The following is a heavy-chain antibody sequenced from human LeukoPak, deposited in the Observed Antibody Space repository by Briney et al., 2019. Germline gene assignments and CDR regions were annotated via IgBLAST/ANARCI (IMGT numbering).Heavy chain of an antibody. V-gene: IGHV3-23*01. D-gene: IGHD3-10*01. CDR2: ISGSGGST. CDR1: GFTFSGYA. CDR3: VKFLPGSYNPYYYGMDV. Sequence: GGSLRLSCAASGFTFSGYAMSWVRQAPGKGLEWVSSISGSGGSTYYADSVKGRFTISRDNSKNTLYLQMNSLRAEDTAVYYCVKFLPGSYNPYYYGMDVWGQGTTVTVSS. J-gene: IGHJ6*02.